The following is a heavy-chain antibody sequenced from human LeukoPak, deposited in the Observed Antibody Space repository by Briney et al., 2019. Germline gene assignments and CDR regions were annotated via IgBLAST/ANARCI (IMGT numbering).Heavy chain of an antibody. CDR2: LYSGGIT. Sequence: PGGSLRLSCAASGFTVSTNYMSWVRQAPGKGLEWVSVLYSGGITYYADSVKGRFTISRDNSKNTLYLQMNSLRAEDTAVYYCARYMTHPKYFDYWGQGTLVTVSS. CDR1: GFTVSTNY. D-gene: IGHD3-16*01. J-gene: IGHJ4*02. CDR3: ARYMTHPKYFDY. V-gene: IGHV3-53*01.